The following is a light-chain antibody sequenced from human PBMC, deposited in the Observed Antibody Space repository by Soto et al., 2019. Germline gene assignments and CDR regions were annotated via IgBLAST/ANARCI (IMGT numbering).Light chain of an antibody. CDR3: QQYNNWPPLT. CDR1: QSVSSN. V-gene: IGKV3-15*01. J-gene: IGKJ4*01. CDR2: GAS. Sequence: EIVMTQSPATLSVSPEERATLSCRASQSVSSNLGWYQQKPGQAPRLLIYGASTRATGIPARFSGSGSGTEFTLTISSLQSEDFAIYYCQQYNNWPPLTFGGGTKVEIK.